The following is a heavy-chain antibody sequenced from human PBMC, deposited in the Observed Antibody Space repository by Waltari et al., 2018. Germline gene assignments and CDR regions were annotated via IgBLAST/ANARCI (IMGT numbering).Heavy chain of an antibody. CDR3: AKEAPLVQGFLWADF. V-gene: IGHV3-23*01. Sequence: EVSLLESGGGLVQQGGSLRLSCAASGFTFSSYAMSWVRQTPGKGRGWFAGITTGGAPYYTDTVKGRFTISRDNSKNTLYLQMNSLIAEDTALYYCAKEAPLVQGFLWADFWGQGTLVTVSS. J-gene: IGHJ4*02. CDR2: ITTGGAP. CDR1: GFTFSSYA. D-gene: IGHD3-10*02.